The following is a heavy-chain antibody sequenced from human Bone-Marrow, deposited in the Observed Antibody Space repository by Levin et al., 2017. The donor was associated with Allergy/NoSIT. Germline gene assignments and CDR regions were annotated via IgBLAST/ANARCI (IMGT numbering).Heavy chain of an antibody. V-gene: IGHV4-38-2*02. CDR3: ARAVGVVIPAALYY. CDR2: IYHSGNT. D-gene: IGHD3-3*01. CDR1: GSSFSSGFH. J-gene: IGHJ4*02. Sequence: SETLSLTCTASGSSFSSGFHWGWIRQPPGKGLGLSGIIYHSGNTNYNPSLKSRVTISLDTSKNQFSLKLSSLTAADTAVYYCARAVGVVIPAALYYWGQGTLVTVSS.